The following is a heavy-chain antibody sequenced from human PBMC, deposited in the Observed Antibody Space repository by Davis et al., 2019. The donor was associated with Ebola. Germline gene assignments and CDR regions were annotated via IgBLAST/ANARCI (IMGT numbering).Heavy chain of an antibody. Sequence: GESLKISCAATGFTFSSYWMSWVRQAPGKGLEWVANIKQDGSERYYVDSVKGRFTISRDNAKNSLYLQMNSLRVEDTAIYFCARDRVSATFDYWGQGTLVTVAS. D-gene: IGHD2-15*01. CDR1: GFTFSSYW. J-gene: IGHJ4*02. CDR3: ARDRVSATFDY. V-gene: IGHV3-7*03. CDR2: IKQDGSER.